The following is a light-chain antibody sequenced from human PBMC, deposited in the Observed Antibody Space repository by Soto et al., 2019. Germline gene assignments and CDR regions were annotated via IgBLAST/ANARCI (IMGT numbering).Light chain of an antibody. J-gene: IGLJ1*01. CDR1: SGFVGSFSL. V-gene: IGLV2-23*01. CDR2: EGH. CDR3: CLYMGATTYV. Sequence: SGSPGQSITISCTGTSGFVGSFSLVSWYQQHPGKAPKVMISEGHRRPSGVPDRFSGSTSVNSAPLTISGLQADDEAVYYCCLYMGATTYVCGTGTKVTVL.